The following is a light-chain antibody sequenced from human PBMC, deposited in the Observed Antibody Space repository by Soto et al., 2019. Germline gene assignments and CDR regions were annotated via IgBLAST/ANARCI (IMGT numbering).Light chain of an antibody. CDR3: QQLYTYPLT. V-gene: IGKV1-9*01. CDR1: QDIAGY. J-gene: IGKJ4*02. CDR2: AAS. Sequence: DIQVTQSPASVSASVGDRVTITCRASQDIAGYLAWYQHKPGKLPKLLIYAASILQSGVPSRFSGSGSGTEFTLTISSLQPEDFATYYCQQLYTYPLTFGGGTKVDIK.